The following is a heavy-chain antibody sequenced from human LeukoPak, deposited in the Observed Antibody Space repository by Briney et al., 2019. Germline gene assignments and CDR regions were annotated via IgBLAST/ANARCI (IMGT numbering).Heavy chain of an antibody. J-gene: IGHJ6*02. V-gene: IGHV1-2*06. Sequence: ASVTVSCTASGYTFTGYYMHWVRQAPGQGLEWMGRINPNSGGTNYAQKFQGRVTMTRDTSISTAYMELSRLRSEDTAVYYCASVYKYGMDVWGQGTTVIVSS. CDR3: ASVYKYGMDV. CDR1: GYTFTGYY. CDR2: INPNSGGT.